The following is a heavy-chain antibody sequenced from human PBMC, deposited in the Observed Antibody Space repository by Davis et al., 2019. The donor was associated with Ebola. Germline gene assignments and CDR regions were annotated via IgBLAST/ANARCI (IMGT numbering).Heavy chain of an antibody. CDR2: ISWDGGST. Sequence: GESLKISCAASGFTFDDYTMHWVRQAPGKGLEWVSLISWDGGSTYYADSVKGRFTISRDNSKNSLYLQMNSLRTEDTALYYCAKDRSKWELLRSKPDYWGQGTLVTVSS. CDR1: GFTFDDYT. J-gene: IGHJ4*02. D-gene: IGHD1-26*01. CDR3: AKDRSKWELLRSKPDY. V-gene: IGHV3-43*01.